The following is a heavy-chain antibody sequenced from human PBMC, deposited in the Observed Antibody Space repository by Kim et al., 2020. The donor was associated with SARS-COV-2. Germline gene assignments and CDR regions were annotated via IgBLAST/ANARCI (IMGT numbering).Heavy chain of an antibody. J-gene: IGHJ4*02. Sequence: SETLSLTCAVYGGSFSGYYWSWIRQPPGKGLEWIGEINHSGSTNYNPSLKSRVTISVDTSKNQFSLKLSSVTAADTAVYYCARGLGLVAAADNFDYWGQGTLVTVSS. D-gene: IGHD6-13*01. CDR3: ARGLGLVAAADNFDY. V-gene: IGHV4-34*01. CDR2: INHSGST. CDR1: GGSFSGYY.